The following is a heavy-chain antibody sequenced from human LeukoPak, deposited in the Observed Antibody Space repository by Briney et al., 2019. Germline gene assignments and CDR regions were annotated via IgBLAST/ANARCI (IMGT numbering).Heavy chain of an antibody. CDR2: INPSGGST. Sequence: ASVKVSCKASGYTFTSYYMHSVRQAPGQGLEWMGIINPSGGSTSYAQKFQGRVTMTRDTSTRTVYMALSSLRSEDTAVYYCARESVPAHVALADVYFDYWGQGTLVTVSA. V-gene: IGHV1-46*01. J-gene: IGHJ4*02. CDR3: ARESVPAHVALADVYFDY. D-gene: IGHD5/OR15-5a*01. CDR1: GYTFTSYY.